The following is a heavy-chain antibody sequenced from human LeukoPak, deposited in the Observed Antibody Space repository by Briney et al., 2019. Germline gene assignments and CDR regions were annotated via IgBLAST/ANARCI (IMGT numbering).Heavy chain of an antibody. D-gene: IGHD3-10*01. CDR3: AKPDSYYYGSGSYNNWFDP. J-gene: IGHJ5*02. V-gene: IGHV3-30*18. CDR1: GFTFSSYG. CDR2: ISYDGSNE. Sequence: PGGSLRLSCAASGFTFSSYGMHWVRQAPGKGLEWVAVISYDGSNEYYVDSVKGRFTISRDNSKNTLYLQMNSLRAEDTAMYYCAKPDSYYYGSGSYNNWFDPWGQGTLVTVSS.